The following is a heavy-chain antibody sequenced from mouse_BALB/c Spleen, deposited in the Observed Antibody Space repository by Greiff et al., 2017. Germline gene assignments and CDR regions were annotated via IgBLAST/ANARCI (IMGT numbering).Heavy chain of an antibody. V-gene: IGHV14-4*02. J-gene: IGHJ2*01. CDR1: GFNIKDYY. Sequence: VQLQQSGAELVRSGASVKLSCTASGFNIKDYYMHWVKQRPEQGLEWIGWIDPENGDTEYAPKFQGKATMTADTSSNTAYLQLSSLTSEDTAVYYCNAGTARTLDYWGQGTTLTVSS. D-gene: IGHD3-2*01. CDR3: NAGTARTLDY. CDR2: IDPENGDT.